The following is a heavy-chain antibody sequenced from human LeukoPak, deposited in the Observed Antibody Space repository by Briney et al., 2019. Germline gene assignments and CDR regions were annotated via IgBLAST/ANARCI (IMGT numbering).Heavy chain of an antibody. CDR2: ISGDGDST. CDR1: GFTFDDYA. V-gene: IGHV3-43*02. J-gene: IGHJ6*02. CDR3: AKDMEDDYGDPTINYYYYGMDV. D-gene: IGHD4-17*01. Sequence: GGSLRLSCAASGFTFDDYAMHWVRQAPGKGLEWVSLISGDGDSTYYADSVKGRFTISRDNSKNSLYLQMSSLRTEDTALYYCAKDMEDDYGDPTINYYYYGMDVWGQGTTVTVSS.